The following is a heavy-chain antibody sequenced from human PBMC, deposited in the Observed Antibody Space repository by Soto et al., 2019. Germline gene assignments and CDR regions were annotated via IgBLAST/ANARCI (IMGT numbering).Heavy chain of an antibody. CDR1: GFSFSGSA. V-gene: IGHV3-73*01. CDR3: SRQSLSGSPKLDWFDP. CDR2: IRSKVNNYAT. J-gene: IGHJ5*02. Sequence: VGSLRLSCAASGFSFSGSALHWVRQASGKGLEWVGRIRSKVNNYATAYAAAVKGRFTISRDDSKNTAYLQMNSLKTEDTAVYYCSRQSLSGSPKLDWFDPWGQGTLVTVSS. D-gene: IGHD2-15*01.